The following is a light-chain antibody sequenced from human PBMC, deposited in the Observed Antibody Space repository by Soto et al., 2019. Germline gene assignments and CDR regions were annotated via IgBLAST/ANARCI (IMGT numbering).Light chain of an antibody. J-gene: IGKJ5*01. Sequence: EMVLTQSPGTLSLPPGDRATLSCRASQTVRANYLAWYQQKPGQAPRLVIHGAYNRATDIQDRISGSGSGTDFTLTISRLEPEDFAVYYCKQSYSNPITFGQGTRLEIK. CDR3: KQSYSNPIT. CDR1: QTVRANY. CDR2: GAY. V-gene: IGKV3-20*01.